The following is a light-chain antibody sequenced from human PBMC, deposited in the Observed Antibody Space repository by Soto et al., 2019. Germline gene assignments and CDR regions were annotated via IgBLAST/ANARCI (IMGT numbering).Light chain of an antibody. CDR2: DAS. CDR3: QQRSNWPG. J-gene: IGKJ4*02. CDR1: QSVSSY. V-gene: IGKV3-11*01. Sequence: LTQSSATLSLSPGERATLSCRASQSVSSYLAWYQQKPGQAPRLLIYDASNRATGIPARFSGSGSGTDFTLTISSLEPEDFAVYYCQQRSNWPGFGGGTKVEIK.